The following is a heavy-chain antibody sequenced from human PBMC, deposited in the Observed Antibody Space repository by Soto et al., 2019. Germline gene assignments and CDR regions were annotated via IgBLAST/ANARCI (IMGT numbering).Heavy chain of an antibody. Sequence: HPGGSLRLSCVASGFIFSDYAMTWIRQAPGKGLEWVATISASGGNIEYTDSLKGRFTISRDNSKKTVYLQINGLTADDTAVHYCAKVAGGLGYFDLWGRGTLVTVSS. CDR3: AKVAGGLGYFDL. V-gene: IGHV3-23*01. J-gene: IGHJ2*01. D-gene: IGHD3-16*01. CDR2: ISASGGNI. CDR1: GFIFSDYA.